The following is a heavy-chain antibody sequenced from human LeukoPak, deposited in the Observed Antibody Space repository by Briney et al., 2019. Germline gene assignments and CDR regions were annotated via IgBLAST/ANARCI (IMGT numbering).Heavy chain of an antibody. D-gene: IGHD3-10*01. V-gene: IGHV3-30*03. Sequence: PGGSLRLSCAASGFTFSSYGMHWVRQAPGKGLEWVAVISFDGSNKYFADSVKGRFTISRDNSKNTLYLQMNSLRAEDTAVYYCAATYYYGSGSYYFDYWGQGTLVTVSS. J-gene: IGHJ4*02. CDR1: GFTFSSYG. CDR2: ISFDGSNK. CDR3: AATYYYGSGSYYFDY.